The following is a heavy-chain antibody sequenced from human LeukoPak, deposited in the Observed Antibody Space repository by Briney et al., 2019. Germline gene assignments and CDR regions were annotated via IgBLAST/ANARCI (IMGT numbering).Heavy chain of an antibody. Sequence: SQTLSLTCAISGDSVSSNSAAWNWIRQSPSRGLEWLGRTYYRSKWYNDYAVSVKSRITINPDTSKNQSSLQLNSVTPEDTAVYYCARAPVAARNWYFDLWGRGTLVTVSS. V-gene: IGHV6-1*01. CDR3: ARAPVAARNWYFDL. CDR1: GDSVSSNSAA. D-gene: IGHD2-21*02. J-gene: IGHJ2*01. CDR2: TYYRSKWYN.